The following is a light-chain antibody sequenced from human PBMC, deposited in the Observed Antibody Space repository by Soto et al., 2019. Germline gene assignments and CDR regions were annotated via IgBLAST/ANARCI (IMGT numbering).Light chain of an antibody. CDR3: SSYAGSYTSV. CDR2: DAS. CDR1: SSDVGGYNY. V-gene: IGLV2-11*01. Sequence: QSVLTQPRSVSGSPGQSVTISCTGSSSDVGGYNYVSWYQQYPGKAPKVLIHDASKRPSGVPDRFSGSKSGNTASLTISGLQAEDEADYYCSSYAGSYTSVFGTGTKVTVL. J-gene: IGLJ1*01.